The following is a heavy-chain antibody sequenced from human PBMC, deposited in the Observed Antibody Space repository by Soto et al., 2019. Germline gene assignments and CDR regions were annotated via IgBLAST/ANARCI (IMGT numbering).Heavy chain of an antibody. V-gene: IGHV4-31*02. D-gene: IGHD3-10*01. J-gene: IGHJ4*02. CDR1: GGSISSGGYY. CDR2: IYYSGST. CDR3: ARGSGSSPPFDY. Sequence: NLSLTLTVSGGSISSGGYYWSGSRQHPGKGLDCIGYIYYSGSTYYKTSLKSRVTISVETSKNQFSLKLSSVTAAETAVYYCARGSGSSPPFDYWGQGTLVTVSS.